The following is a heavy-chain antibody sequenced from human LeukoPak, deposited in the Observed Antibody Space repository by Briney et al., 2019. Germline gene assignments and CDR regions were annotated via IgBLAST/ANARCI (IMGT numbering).Heavy chain of an antibody. CDR1: AFTFISYN. V-gene: IGHV3-21*01. D-gene: IGHD3-10*01. CDR3: ATDIIRGVMDY. Sequence: GGSLRLSCAASAFTFISYNMNWVRQAPGKGLEWVSSISSSRSYIYYADSVKGRFTISRDNAKNSLYLQMSSLRAEDTAVYYCATDIIRGVMDYWGQGSLVTVSS. J-gene: IGHJ4*02. CDR2: ISSSRSYI.